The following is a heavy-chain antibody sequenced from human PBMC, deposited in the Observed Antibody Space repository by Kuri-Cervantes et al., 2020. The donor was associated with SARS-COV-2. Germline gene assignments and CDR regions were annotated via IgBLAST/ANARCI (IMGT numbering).Heavy chain of an antibody. V-gene: IGHV3-43*01. CDR3: AKDMTPDYGGNVDY. CDR1: GFTFSSYW. J-gene: IGHJ4*02. D-gene: IGHD4-23*01. Sequence: GGSLRLSCAASGFTFSSYWMHWVRQAPGKGLEWVSLISWDGGSTYYADSVKGRFTISRDNSKNSLYLQMNSLRTEDTALYYCAKDMTPDYGGNVDYWGQGTLVTVSS. CDR2: ISWDGGST.